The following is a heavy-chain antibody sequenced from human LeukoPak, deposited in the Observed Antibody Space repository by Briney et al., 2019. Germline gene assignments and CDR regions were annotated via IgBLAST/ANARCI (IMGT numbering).Heavy chain of an antibody. CDR2: ISAYNANT. CDR1: GYTFTSYG. J-gene: IGHJ4*02. CDR3: ARDLRTYYYGSGSYSDY. V-gene: IGHV1-18*01. D-gene: IGHD3-10*01. Sequence: GASVKVSCKASGYTFTSYGISWVRQAPGQGLEWMGWISAYNANTNYAQKLQGRVTMTTDTSTSTAYMELRSLRSDDTAVYYCARDLRTYYYGSGSYSDYWGQGTLVTVSS.